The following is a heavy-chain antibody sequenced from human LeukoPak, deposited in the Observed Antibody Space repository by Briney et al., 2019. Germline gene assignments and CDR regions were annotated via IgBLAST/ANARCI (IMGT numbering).Heavy chain of an antibody. Sequence: ASVKVSRKASGYTFTSYGISWVRQAPGQGLEWMGWISAYNGNTNYAQKLQGRVTMTTDTSTSTAYMELRSLRSDDTAVYYCARDPGLAVYAFSPHFDYWGQGTLVTVSS. D-gene: IGHD2-8*02. CDR1: GYTFTSYG. V-gene: IGHV1-18*01. J-gene: IGHJ4*02. CDR3: ARDPGLAVYAFSPHFDY. CDR2: ISAYNGNT.